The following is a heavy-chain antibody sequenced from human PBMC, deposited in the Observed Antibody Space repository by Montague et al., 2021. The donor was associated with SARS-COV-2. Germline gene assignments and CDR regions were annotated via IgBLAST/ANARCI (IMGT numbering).Heavy chain of an antibody. CDR3: ARSGGILHFRASLAQLSD. CDR2: ISYDGSIR. J-gene: IGHJ4*02. V-gene: IGHV3-30*04. Sequence: SLRLSCAASGFTFNNYGFHWVRQAPGKGLQWVALISYDGSIRHYAGSVKGRFTISRDQSKNTLYLQMDSLRPEDTAVYLCARSGGILHFRASLAQLSDWGQGVLVTVSS. D-gene: IGHD1-14*01. CDR1: GFTFNNYG.